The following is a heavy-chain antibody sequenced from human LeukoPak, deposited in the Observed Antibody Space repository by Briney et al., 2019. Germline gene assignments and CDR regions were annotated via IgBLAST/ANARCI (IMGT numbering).Heavy chain of an antibody. CDR3: ARGGPGWFDP. V-gene: IGHV4-30-4*01. Sequence: PSQTLSLTCTVSGGSISSGDYDWGWIRQPPGKGLEWIGYIYYSGSTYYNPSLKSRVTISVGTSKNQFSLKLSSVTAADTAVYYCARGGPGWFDPWGQGTLVTVSS. CDR1: GGSISSGDYD. CDR2: IYYSGST. J-gene: IGHJ5*02.